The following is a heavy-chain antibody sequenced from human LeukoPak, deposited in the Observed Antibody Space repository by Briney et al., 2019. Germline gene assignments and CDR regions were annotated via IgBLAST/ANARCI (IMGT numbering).Heavy chain of an antibody. J-gene: IGHJ4*02. CDR3: ARNSGYSSGWFLIH. Sequence: PGGSLRLSCVGSGFIFSSFSMNWVRQAPGKGLEWLSYISRSSSPKYYADSVRGRFTISRDNAKNSLYLRMTSLRDEDTAVYYCARNSGYSSGWFLIHWGQGTLVTVSS. D-gene: IGHD6-19*01. CDR2: ISRSSSPK. CDR1: GFIFSSFS. V-gene: IGHV3-48*02.